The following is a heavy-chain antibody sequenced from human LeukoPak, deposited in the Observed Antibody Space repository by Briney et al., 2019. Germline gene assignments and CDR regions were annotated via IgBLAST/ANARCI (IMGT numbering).Heavy chain of an antibody. D-gene: IGHD3-22*01. CDR1: GFTFSSYG. V-gene: IGHV3-30*03. CDR3: ARRTLYDSSGYYYSATGAFDI. CDR2: ISYDGSNK. Sequence: GGSLRLSCAASGFTFSSYGMHWVRQAPGKGLEWVAVISYDGSNKYYADSVKGRFTISRDNSKNTLYLQMNSLRAEDTAVYYCARRTLYDSSGYYYSATGAFDIWGQGTMVTVSS. J-gene: IGHJ3*02.